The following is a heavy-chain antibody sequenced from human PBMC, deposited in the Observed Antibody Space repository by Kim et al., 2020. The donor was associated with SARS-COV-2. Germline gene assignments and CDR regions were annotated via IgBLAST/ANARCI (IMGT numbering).Heavy chain of an antibody. Sequence: SLKSRVTISVDTSKSQFSLKLSSVTAADTAVYYCARVRGYSYGQDWYFDLWGRGTLVTVSS. J-gene: IGHJ2*01. V-gene: IGHV4-39*01. D-gene: IGHD5-18*01. CDR3: ARVRGYSYGQDWYFDL.